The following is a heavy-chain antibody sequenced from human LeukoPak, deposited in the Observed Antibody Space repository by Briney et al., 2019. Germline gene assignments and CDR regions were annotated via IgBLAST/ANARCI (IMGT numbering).Heavy chain of an antibody. V-gene: IGHV3-7*01. CDR2: IKQDGSEK. J-gene: IGHJ4*02. CDR1: GFTFSSYW. Sequence: GGSLRLSCAASGFTFSSYWMSWVRQAPGKGLEWVANIKQDGSEKYYVDSVKGRFTISRDNAKNSLYLQMNSLRAEDTAVYYCARANVRWLHPPKYCFDYWGQGTLVTVSS. D-gene: IGHD5-24*01. CDR3: ARANVRWLHPPKYCFDY.